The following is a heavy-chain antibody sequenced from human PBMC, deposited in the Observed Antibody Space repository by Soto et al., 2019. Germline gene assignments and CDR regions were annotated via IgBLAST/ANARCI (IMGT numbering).Heavy chain of an antibody. CDR3: AKALYGSSSSPIDY. CDR1: GFTFDDYA. CDR2: ITWNSGYI. V-gene: IGHV3-9*01. D-gene: IGHD6-13*01. J-gene: IGHJ4*02. Sequence: LRLSCAASGFTFDDYAMHWVRQAPGKGLEWVSYITWNSGYIGYADSVKGRFTISRDNANNSLYLQMNSLKPEDTAFYYCAKALYGSSSSPIDYWGQGTLVTVSS.